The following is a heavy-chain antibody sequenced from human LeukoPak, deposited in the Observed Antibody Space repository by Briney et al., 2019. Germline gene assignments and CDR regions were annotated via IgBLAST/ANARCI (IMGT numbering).Heavy chain of an antibody. D-gene: IGHD3-9*01. CDR1: GGSISSGSYY. Sequence: PSQTLSLTCTVSGGSISSGSYYWTWIRQPAGKGLEWIGRIYTSGSTNYNPSLKSRVTISMDTSKNQFSLNLNSVTAADTAVYYCARPTELRYFDWRTWGQGTLVTVSS. CDR3: ARPTELRYFDWRT. J-gene: IGHJ4*02. V-gene: IGHV4-61*02. CDR2: IYTSGST.